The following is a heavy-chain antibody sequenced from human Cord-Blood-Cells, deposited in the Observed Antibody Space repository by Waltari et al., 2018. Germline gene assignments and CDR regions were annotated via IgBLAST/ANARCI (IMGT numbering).Heavy chain of an antibody. J-gene: IGHJ3*02. CDR2: IYYSGST. Sequence: QVQLQESGPGLVKPSETLSLTCTVSGGSISSHYWSWIRQPPGKGLEWIGYIYYSGSTNYNPSLKGRVTISVDTSKNQFSLKLSSVTAADTAVYYCARGSSGSYYAFDIWGQGTMVTVSS. CDR3: ARGSSGSYYAFDI. CDR1: GGSISSHY. V-gene: IGHV4-59*11. D-gene: IGHD1-26*01.